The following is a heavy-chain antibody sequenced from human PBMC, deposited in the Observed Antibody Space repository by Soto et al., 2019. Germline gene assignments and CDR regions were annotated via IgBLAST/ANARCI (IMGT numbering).Heavy chain of an antibody. Sequence: RGSLRLSCAASGFTFSSYAMSWVRQAPGKGLEWVSAISGSGGSTYYADSVKGRFTISRDNSKNTLYLQMNSLRAEDTAVYYCAKDGGYCSGGSCYPYWGQGTLVTVSS. CDR3: AKDGGYCSGGSCYPY. CDR2: ISGSGGST. D-gene: IGHD2-15*01. J-gene: IGHJ4*02. CDR1: GFTFSSYA. V-gene: IGHV3-23*01.